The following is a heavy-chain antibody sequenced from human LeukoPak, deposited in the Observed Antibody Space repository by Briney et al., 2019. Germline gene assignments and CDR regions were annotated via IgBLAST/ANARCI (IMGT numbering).Heavy chain of an antibody. Sequence: SETLSLTCTVSGGSFSNYYWSWIRQPAGKGLEWIGHIYTSGNTYYNPSLKSRVTMSIDTSKSQFSLKLSSVTAADTAVYYCAKTLSYWNYVDYWSQGTLVTVSS. CDR2: IYTSGNT. J-gene: IGHJ4*02. CDR1: GGSFSNYY. CDR3: AKTLSYWNYVDY. D-gene: IGHD1-7*01. V-gene: IGHV4-4*07.